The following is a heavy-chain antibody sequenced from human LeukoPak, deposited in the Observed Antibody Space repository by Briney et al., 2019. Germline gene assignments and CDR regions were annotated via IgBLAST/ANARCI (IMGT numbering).Heavy chain of an antibody. V-gene: IGHV4-59*08. Sequence: PSETLSLTCTVSGGPISSYYWSWIRQPAGKGLEWVGHIFYSGNTNYSPSLKSRVTISVDTSKNQFSLKLTSVTAADTAIYVCARQSSGLYYFDYWGQGTLVTVSS. CDR2: IFYSGNT. J-gene: IGHJ4*02. CDR1: GGPISSYY. D-gene: IGHD6-19*01. CDR3: ARQSSGLYYFDY.